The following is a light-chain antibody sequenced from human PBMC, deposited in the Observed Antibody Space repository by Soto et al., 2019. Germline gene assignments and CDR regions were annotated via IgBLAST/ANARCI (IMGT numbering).Light chain of an antibody. V-gene: IGKV3-11*01. CDR1: QSIGTY. J-gene: IGKJ1*01. Sequence: EIVLTQSPATLSLSPGERATLSCRASQSIGTYLAWYQQTPGQTPRLLISDASNRATGIPARFSGRGSGTDFTLTISSLEPDDFAVYYCQHRYNWPQTFGQGTKVEIK. CDR3: QHRYNWPQT. CDR2: DAS.